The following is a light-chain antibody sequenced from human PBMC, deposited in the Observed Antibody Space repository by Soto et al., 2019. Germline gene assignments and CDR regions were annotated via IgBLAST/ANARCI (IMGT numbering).Light chain of an antibody. CDR1: QSLLHSNGYNY. CDR3: MEALQTPWT. Sequence: DIVMTQSPLSLPVTPGEPASISCRSSQSLLHSNGYNYLDWYLQKPGQSPQLLIYLDSDRASGVPDRFSGSGSGTDFTLKISRVKAEDVGVYYCMEALQTPWTFGQGTKVEIK. J-gene: IGKJ1*01. CDR2: LDS. V-gene: IGKV2-28*01.